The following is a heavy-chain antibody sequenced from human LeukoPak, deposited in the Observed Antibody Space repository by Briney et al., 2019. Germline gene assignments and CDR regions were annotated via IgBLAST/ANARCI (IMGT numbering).Heavy chain of an antibody. CDR1: GFTFSSYA. J-gene: IGHJ4*02. Sequence: GGSLRLSCAASGFTFSSYAMSWVRQAPGKGLEWVSAISGSGGSTYYADSVKGRFTISRDNSKNALYLQMGSLRAEDMAVYYCARAGYSSSWYYFDYWGQGTLVTVSS. D-gene: IGHD6-13*01. CDR2: ISGSGGST. V-gene: IGHV3-23*01. CDR3: ARAGYSSSWYYFDY.